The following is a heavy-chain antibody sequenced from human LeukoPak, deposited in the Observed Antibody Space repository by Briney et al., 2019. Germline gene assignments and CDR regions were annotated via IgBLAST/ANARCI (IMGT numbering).Heavy chain of an antibody. D-gene: IGHD3-9*01. J-gene: IGHJ6*03. CDR2: ISGSGGST. CDR1: GITFSTYG. CDR3: AKDGGEYYDILTGYYPRLYYMDV. V-gene: IGHV3-23*01. Sequence: GGSLRLSCAASGITFSTYGMSWVRQAPGQGLEWVSAISGSGGSTYYADSVKGRFTSSRDNSKNTLYLQMNSLRAEDTAVYYCAKDGGEYYDILTGYYPRLYYMDVWGKGTTVTISS.